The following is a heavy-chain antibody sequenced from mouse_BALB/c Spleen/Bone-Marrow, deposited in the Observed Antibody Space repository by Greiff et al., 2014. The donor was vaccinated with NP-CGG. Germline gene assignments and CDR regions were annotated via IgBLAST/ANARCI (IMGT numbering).Heavy chain of an antibody. D-gene: IGHD3-2*02. CDR1: GYSFTDYF. CDR2: INPYNGDP. J-gene: IGHJ4*01. Sequence: SGPELVKPGASVRISCKASGYSFTDYFMNWVMQNHGKSLEWIGRINPYNGDPFYNQKFKDKATLTVDRSSNTAHMELRSLASEDSGVFYCARSGIGSTMDFWGQGTSVTVSS. CDR3: ARSGIGSTMDF. V-gene: IGHV1-20*02.